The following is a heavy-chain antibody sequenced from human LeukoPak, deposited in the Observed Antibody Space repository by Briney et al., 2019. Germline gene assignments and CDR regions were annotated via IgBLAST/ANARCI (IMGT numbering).Heavy chain of an antibody. CDR2: IYPRDGST. CDR1: GYSFTSNY. CDR3: ARDQEAFDY. Sequence: GVSVKVSCKASGYSFTSNYIHWVRQAPGQGLEWMGMIYPRDGSTSYAQKFQGRVTVTRDTSTSTVHMELSGLRSEDTAVYYCARDQEAFDYWGQGTLVTVSS. V-gene: IGHV1-46*01. J-gene: IGHJ4*02.